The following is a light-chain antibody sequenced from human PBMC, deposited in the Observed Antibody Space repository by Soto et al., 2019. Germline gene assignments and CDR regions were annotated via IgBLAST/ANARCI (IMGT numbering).Light chain of an antibody. CDR3: LLYFGGVRL. Sequence: QALVTQEPSLTVSPGGTVTLTCSSSTGAVTTTYYPNWFQQKPGQAPTSLIYSAFNKHSWTPARFSGSLLGGKAVLTLSGVQPEDEAEYYCLLYFGGVRLFGGGTQLTVL. CDR2: SAF. CDR1: TGAVTTTYY. V-gene: IGLV7-43*01. J-gene: IGLJ2*01.